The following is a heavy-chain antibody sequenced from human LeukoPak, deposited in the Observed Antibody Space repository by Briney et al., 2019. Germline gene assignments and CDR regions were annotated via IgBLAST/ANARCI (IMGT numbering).Heavy chain of an antibody. V-gene: IGHV4-39*07. D-gene: IGHD5-18*01. CDR3: ARARRGGYSYDVFSY. J-gene: IGHJ4*02. CDR1: GGSISSSSHY. Sequence: SETLSLTCTVSGGSISSSSHYWGWIRQPPGKGLEWIGEINHSGSTNYNPSLKSRVTISVDTSKNQFSLKLSSVTAADTAVYYCARARRGGYSYDVFSYWGQGTLVTVSS. CDR2: INHSGST.